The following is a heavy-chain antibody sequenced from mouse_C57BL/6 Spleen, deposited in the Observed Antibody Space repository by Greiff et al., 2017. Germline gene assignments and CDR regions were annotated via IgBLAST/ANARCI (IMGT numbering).Heavy chain of an antibody. CDR1: GYNFTSYW. CDR2: INPSNGGT. Sequence: VQLQQPGTELVKPGASVKLSCKASGYNFTSYWMHWVKQRPGQGLEWIGNINPSNGGTNYNEKFKSKATLTVDKSSSTAYMQLSRLTSEDSAVYYCARHRGSSYWYFDVWGTGTTVTVSS. D-gene: IGHD1-1*01. V-gene: IGHV1-53*01. CDR3: ARHRGSSYWYFDV. J-gene: IGHJ1*03.